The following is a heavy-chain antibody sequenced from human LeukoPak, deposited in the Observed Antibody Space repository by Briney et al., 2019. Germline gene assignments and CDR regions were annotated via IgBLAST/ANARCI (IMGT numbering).Heavy chain of an antibody. V-gene: IGHV3-30*18. CDR1: GFTFSSSG. J-gene: IGHJ4*02. D-gene: IGHD2-8*01. Sequence: GGSQRLSCAASGFTFSSSGMHWVRQAPGKGLEWVEVISYDGSNKYYADSVKGRFTFSRDNSKNTLYLQMISLRAQDTAVYYCAKEYCSNSVCHSLDYWGQGTLVTVSS. CDR3: AKEYCSNSVCHSLDY. CDR2: ISYDGSNK.